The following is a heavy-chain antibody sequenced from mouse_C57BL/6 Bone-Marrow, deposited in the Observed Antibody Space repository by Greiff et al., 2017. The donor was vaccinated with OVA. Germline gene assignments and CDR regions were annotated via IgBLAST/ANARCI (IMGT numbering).Heavy chain of an antibody. CDR1: GYTFTNYW. CDR2: IYPGGGYT. CDR3: ARWGDGFPVAY. J-gene: IGHJ3*01. Sequence: QVHVKQSGAELVRPGTSVQMSCKASGYTFTNYWIGWAKQRPGHGLEWIGDIYPGGGYTNYNEKFKGKATLTAYKSSSTSDMQLSSLTSEDSAIYYCARWGDGFPVAYWGQGTLVTVSA. D-gene: IGHD2-3*01. V-gene: IGHV1-63*01.